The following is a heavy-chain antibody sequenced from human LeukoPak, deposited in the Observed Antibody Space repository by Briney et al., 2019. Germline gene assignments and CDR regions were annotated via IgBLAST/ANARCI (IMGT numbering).Heavy chain of an antibody. CDR1: GYTFTSYD. D-gene: IGHD2-21*02. J-gene: IGHJ4*02. Sequence: ASVKVSCKASGYTFTSYDINWVRQATGQGLEWMGWMNPNSGNTGYAQKFRGRVTMTRNTSISTAYMELSSLRSEDTAVYYCAVVVTADLFDYWGQGTLVTVSS. CDR3: AVVVTADLFDY. CDR2: MNPNSGNT. V-gene: IGHV1-8*01.